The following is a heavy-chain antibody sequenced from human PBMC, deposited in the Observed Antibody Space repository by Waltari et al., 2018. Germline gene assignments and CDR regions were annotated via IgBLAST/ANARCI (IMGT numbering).Heavy chain of an antibody. CDR3: ARLRRSNWSFEV. CDR2: INHSGDT. V-gene: IGHV4-34*01. D-gene: IGHD6-13*01. Sequence: QVQLQQWGAGLLEPSETLSVTCAVSGGSFTGYYWTWIRQSQGMGLEWMGEINHSGDTDYNPSLKSRVIISVDTPKRQFSLRLSSVTAADTAVYYCARLRRSNWSFEVWGQGTLVTVSS. CDR1: GGSFTGYY. J-gene: IGHJ4*02.